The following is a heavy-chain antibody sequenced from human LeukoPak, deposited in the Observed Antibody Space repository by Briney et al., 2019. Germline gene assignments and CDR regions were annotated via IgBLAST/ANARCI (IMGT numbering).Heavy chain of an antibody. J-gene: IGHJ2*01. CDR1: GGSFSGYY. CDR3: AVTPGGYFDL. Sequence: SETLSLTCAVYGGSFSGYYWSWIRQPPGKGLEWIGYIYYSGSTNYNPSLKSRVTISVDTSKNQFSLKLSSVTAADTAVYYCAVTPGGYFDLWGRGALVTVSS. V-gene: IGHV4-59*01. D-gene: IGHD3-16*01. CDR2: IYYSGST.